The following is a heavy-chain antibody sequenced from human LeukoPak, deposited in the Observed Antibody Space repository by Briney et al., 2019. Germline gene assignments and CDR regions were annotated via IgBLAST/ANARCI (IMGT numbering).Heavy chain of an antibody. CDR1: GFTFSAYS. CDR3: ARDPGYSRPSSYGYFDH. V-gene: IGHV3-48*02. J-gene: IGHJ4*02. CDR2: ITSSSDSI. Sequence: GGSLRLSCATSGFTFSAYSMVWVRQTPGKGLECLSYITSSSDSIHYADSVRGRFTVSRDNAKNSLYLQMNSLRDEDTAVYYCARDPGYSRPSSYGYFDHWGQGTLATVSS. D-gene: IGHD1-26*01.